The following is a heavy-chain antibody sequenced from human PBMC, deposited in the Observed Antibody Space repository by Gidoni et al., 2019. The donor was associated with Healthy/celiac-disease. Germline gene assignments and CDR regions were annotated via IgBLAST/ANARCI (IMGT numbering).Heavy chain of an antibody. CDR1: GVSISTYY. V-gene: IGHV4-4*07. CDR3: ARAVDTAMVTGYFDY. Sequence: QVQLQESRPGLVKPSEPLSFTCTVSGVSISTYYWSWIRQPAGKGLEWIGRIYTSGSTNYNPTLKSRVTMSVDTSKNQFSLKLSSVTAADTAVYYCARAVDTAMVTGYFDYWGQGTLVTVSS. CDR2: IYTSGST. D-gene: IGHD5-18*01. J-gene: IGHJ4*02.